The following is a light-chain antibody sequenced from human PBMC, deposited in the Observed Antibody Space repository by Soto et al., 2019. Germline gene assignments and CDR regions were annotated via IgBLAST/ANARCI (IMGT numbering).Light chain of an antibody. J-gene: IGKJ1*01. CDR1: QDISNY. CDR3: QQSYSSPPT. V-gene: IGKV1-39*01. Sequence: DIQMTQSPSSLSASVGDRVTITCQASQDISNYLNWYQQKPGKAPRLLIYAASSLQSGVSARFSGSGSGTDFTLTISSLQPEDFATYYCQQSYSSPPTFGQGTKVDIK. CDR2: AAS.